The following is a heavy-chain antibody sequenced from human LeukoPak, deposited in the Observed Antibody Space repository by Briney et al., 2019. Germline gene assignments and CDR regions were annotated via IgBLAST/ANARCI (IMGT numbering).Heavy chain of an antibody. CDR3: AKDRVPMVRGAGGGFDY. Sequence: GGSLRLSCAASGFTFSSHNMNWVRQAPGKGLEWVAFIRYDGSNKYYADSVKGRFTISRDNSKNTLYLQMNSLRAEDTAVYYCAKDRVPMVRGAGGGFDYWGQGTLVTVSS. CDR2: IRYDGSNK. J-gene: IGHJ4*02. D-gene: IGHD3-10*01. V-gene: IGHV3-30*02. CDR1: GFTFSSHN.